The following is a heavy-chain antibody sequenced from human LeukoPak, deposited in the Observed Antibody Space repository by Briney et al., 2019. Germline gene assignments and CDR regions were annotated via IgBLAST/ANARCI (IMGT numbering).Heavy chain of an antibody. V-gene: IGHV3-23*01. J-gene: IGHJ4*02. D-gene: IGHD6-19*01. CDR3: AKGGSSGLSSFDF. Sequence: PGGSLRLSCAASGFTFSSYAMSWVRQASGKGLEWVSAISGSGISTYYADSVKGRFTISRDNSKNTLYLQMNSLRAEDTAVYYCAKGGSSGLSSFDFWGQGTPVTVSS. CDR2: ISGSGIST. CDR1: GFTFSSYA.